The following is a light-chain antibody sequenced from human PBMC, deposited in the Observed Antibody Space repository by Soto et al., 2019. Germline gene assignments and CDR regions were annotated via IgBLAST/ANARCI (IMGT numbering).Light chain of an antibody. CDR2: RSS. V-gene: IGKV1-5*03. CDR3: QQYSSYWT. CDR1: QDLDKW. J-gene: IGKJ1*01. Sequence: IVMSQSPSSLSASVGDRVTITCRASQDLDKWLAWYQQKPGKAPKLLIYRSSTLKQGVPSRFSXXXXXXXXXLTINDLQPDDFATYYCQQYSSYWTFGQGTMVEIK.